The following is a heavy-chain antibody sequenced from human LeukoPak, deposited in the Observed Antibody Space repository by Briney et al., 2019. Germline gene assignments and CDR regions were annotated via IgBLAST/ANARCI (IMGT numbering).Heavy chain of an antibody. CDR2: IRSDGNNK. CDR1: GFTFSTYG. D-gene: IGHD3-22*01. J-gene: IGHJ4*02. Sequence: GGSLRLSCAVSGFTFSTYGMHWVRQAPGKGLEWVAFIRSDGNNKYNADSVKGRFTISRDNSKNTLYLQMNSLRTEDTAVYYCARVTVPLVVITAGGFDYWGQGTLVTVSS. CDR3: ARVTVPLVVITAGGFDY. V-gene: IGHV3-30*02.